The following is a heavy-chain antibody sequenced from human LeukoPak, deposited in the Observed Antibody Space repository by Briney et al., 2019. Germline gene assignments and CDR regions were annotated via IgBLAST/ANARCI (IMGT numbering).Heavy chain of an antibody. V-gene: IGHV3-11*01. J-gene: IGHJ4*02. D-gene: IGHD3-16*01. CDR3: TKERRGTYYAFES. CDR1: GFSISDYY. Sequence: GGSLRLSCDASGFSISDYYISWIRQSPGKGLEWISYITSGAGSTKYADSVRGRFTISRDKAKNSVALQLNSLGAEDTAVYYCTKERRGTYYAFESWGQGTLVTVSS. CDR2: ITSGAGST.